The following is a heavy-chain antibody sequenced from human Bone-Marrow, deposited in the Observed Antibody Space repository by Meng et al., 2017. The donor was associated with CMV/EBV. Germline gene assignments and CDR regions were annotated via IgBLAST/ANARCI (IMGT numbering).Heavy chain of an antibody. J-gene: IGHJ4*02. CDR2: INPNSGGT. Sequence: ASVKVSCKASGYTFTGYYMHWVRQAPGQGLEWMGWINPNSGGTNYAQKFQGRVTMTRDTSISTAYMELSSLRSEDTAVYYCARDLGGDCSGGSCYFDYWGQGTLVTVSS. V-gene: IGHV1-2*02. CDR1: GYTFTGYY. D-gene: IGHD2-15*01. CDR3: ARDLGGDCSGGSCYFDY.